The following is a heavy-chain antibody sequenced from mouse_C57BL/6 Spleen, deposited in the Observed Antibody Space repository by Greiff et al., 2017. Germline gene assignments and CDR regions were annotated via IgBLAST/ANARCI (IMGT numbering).Heavy chain of an antibody. J-gene: IGHJ1*03. CDR3: ARGGRITTVPDWYFDV. V-gene: IGHV1-47*01. CDR1: GYTFTTYP. D-gene: IGHD1-1*01. Sequence: QVQLKESGAELVKPGASVKMSCKASGYTFTTYPIEWMKQNHGKSLEWIGNFHPYNDDTKYNEKFKGKATLTVEKSSSTVYLELSRLTSDDSAVYYCARGGRITTVPDWYFDVWGTGTTVTVSS. CDR2: FHPYNDDT.